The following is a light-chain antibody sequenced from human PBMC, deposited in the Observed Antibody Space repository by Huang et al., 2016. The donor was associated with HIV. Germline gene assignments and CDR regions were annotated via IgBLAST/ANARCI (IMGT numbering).Light chain of an antibody. CDR2: WAS. CDR1: QRVLYRSNNKNY. J-gene: IGKJ3*01. Sequence: DIVMTQSPDSLAVSLGERATINCKSSQRVLYRSNNKNYLAWYQQKLGQPPKLLIYWASTRESGVPDRFSGSGSGTDFTLTISSLQAEDVAVYYCQQYYSTPPAFGPGTKVDIK. CDR3: QQYYSTPPA. V-gene: IGKV4-1*01.